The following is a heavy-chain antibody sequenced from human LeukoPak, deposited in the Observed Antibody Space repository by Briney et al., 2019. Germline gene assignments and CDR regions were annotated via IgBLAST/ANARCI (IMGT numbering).Heavy chain of an antibody. CDR1: GFTFSSYW. Sequence: GGSLRLSCTGSGFTFSSYWMSWVRQAPGKGLEWVANIKHDGNEKYYVDSVKGRFTISRDNAKNSLYLQMNSLRAEDTALYYCARRLGYSSSGPYYYYYYMDVWGKGTTVTVSS. CDR2: IKHDGNEK. J-gene: IGHJ6*03. CDR3: ARRLGYSSSGPYYYYYYMDV. D-gene: IGHD6-6*01. V-gene: IGHV3-7*03.